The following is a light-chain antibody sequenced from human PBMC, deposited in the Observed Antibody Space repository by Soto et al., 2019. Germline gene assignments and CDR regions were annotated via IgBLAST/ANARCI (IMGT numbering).Light chain of an antibody. Sequence: DIQMTQSPSTLSASVGDRVTITCRASQSISGWLAWYKQKPGKAPKLLIYDASSLEGGVPSRFSGSGSGTEFTLTISSLQPDDFATYYCQQYSDYYSFGQRTKLEIK. V-gene: IGKV1-5*01. J-gene: IGKJ2*01. CDR1: QSISGW. CDR2: DAS. CDR3: QQYSDYYS.